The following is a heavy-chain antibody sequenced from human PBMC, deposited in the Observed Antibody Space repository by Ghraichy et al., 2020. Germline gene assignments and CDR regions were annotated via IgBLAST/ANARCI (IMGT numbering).Heavy chain of an antibody. D-gene: IGHD3-22*01. CDR3: ARALDYYDSSGYYGRDSHHYVIAG. CDR1: GGTFSSYG. V-gene: IGHV1-69*13. CDR2: IIPIFGTV. Sequence: SVKVSCKASGGTFSSYGVSWVRQAPGQGLEWMGSIIPIFGTVNYAQLFQGRVTITADESTSTAYLELRSLRSEDTAVYYCARALDYYDSSGYYGRDSHHYVIAGCGQGTTVTVSS. J-gene: IGHJ6*02.